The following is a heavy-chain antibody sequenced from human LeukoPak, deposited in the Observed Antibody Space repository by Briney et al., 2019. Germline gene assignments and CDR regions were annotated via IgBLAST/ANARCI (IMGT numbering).Heavy chain of an antibody. J-gene: IGHJ3*02. V-gene: IGHV3-33*01. CDR1: GFTFSSYG. CDR3: ARDRGGSYGRDAFDI. D-gene: IGHD1-26*01. Sequence: GGSLRLSCAASGFTFSSYGMHWVRQAPGKGLEWVAVIWYDGSNKYYADSVKGRFTISRDNSKNTLYLQMNSLRAEDTAVYYFARDRGGSYGRDAFDIWGQGTMVTVSS. CDR2: IWYDGSNK.